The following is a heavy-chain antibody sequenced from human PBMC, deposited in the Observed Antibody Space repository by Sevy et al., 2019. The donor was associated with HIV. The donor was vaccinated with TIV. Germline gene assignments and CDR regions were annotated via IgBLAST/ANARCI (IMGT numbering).Heavy chain of an antibody. J-gene: IGHJ2*01. CDR1: KFTFSDYY. CDR3: AREGDLRYFDF. Sequence: GGSLRLSCAASKFTFSDYYMSWIRQAPGKGLEWVSYISKSGSTIYYADSVKGRFTISRDNAQSSMYLQMNRLRAEDTAVYYCAREGDLRYFDFWDRGTLVTVSS. V-gene: IGHV3-11*01. D-gene: IGHD3-10*01. CDR2: ISKSGSTI.